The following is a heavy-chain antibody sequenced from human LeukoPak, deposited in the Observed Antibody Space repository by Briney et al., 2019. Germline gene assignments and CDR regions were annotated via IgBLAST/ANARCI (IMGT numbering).Heavy chain of an antibody. D-gene: IGHD6-19*01. V-gene: IGHV3-64D*09. CDR2: INNNGDIT. J-gene: IGHJ4*02. CDR3: VKSPHASSGYFDY. CDR1: GFTFSSFA. Sequence: PGGSLRLSCSASGFTFSSFAMHWVRQAPGKGLECVSAINNNGDITDYADSVKGRFTISRDSSKNTLFLQMSSLRGDDTAVYYCVKSPHASSGYFDYWGQGTLVTVSS.